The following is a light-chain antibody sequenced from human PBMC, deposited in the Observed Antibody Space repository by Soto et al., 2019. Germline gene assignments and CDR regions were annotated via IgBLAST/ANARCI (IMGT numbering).Light chain of an antibody. J-gene: IGKJ1*01. CDR1: LSVDSY. CDR3: QQTYSSPQWT. Sequence: VVLTQSPATLSLSPGERATLSCRTSLSVDSYLAWYQQKPGQAPRLLIYDASNRATGIPARFSGSGSGTDFTLTISSLEPEDFATYYCQQTYSSPQWTFGQGTKVEIK. CDR2: DAS. V-gene: IGKV3-11*01.